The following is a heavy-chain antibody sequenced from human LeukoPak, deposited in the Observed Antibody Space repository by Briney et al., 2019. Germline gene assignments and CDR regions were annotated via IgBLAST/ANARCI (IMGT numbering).Heavy chain of an antibody. J-gene: IGHJ6*03. CDR1: GGSFSGYY. CDR3: ARRTNYYYYYMDV. CDR2: INHSGST. Sequence: SETLSLTXAVYGGSFSGYYWSWIRQPPGKGLEWIGEINHSGSTNYNPSLKSRVTISVDTSKNQFSLKLSSVTAADTAVYYCARRTNYYYYYMDVWGKGTTVTVSS. V-gene: IGHV4-34*01.